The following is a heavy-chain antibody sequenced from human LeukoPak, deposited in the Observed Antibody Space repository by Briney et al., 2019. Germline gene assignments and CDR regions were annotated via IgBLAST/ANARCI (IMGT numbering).Heavy chain of an antibody. CDR3: ARDGQRWPIYY. Sequence: TGGSLRLSCAASGFTFSSYEMIWVRQAPGKGLEWISYISSNGSNTYYADSLKGRFTISRDNAKNSLYLQMNSPRAEDTAVYYCARDGQRWPIYYWGQGTLVTVSS. CDR2: ISSNGSNT. J-gene: IGHJ4*02. V-gene: IGHV3-48*03. CDR1: GFTFSSYE. D-gene: IGHD6-19*01.